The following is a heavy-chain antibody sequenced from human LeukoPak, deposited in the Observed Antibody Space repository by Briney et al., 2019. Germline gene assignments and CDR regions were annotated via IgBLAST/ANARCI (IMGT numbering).Heavy chain of an antibody. CDR2: FDPEDGET. J-gene: IGHJ4*02. CDR3: ATSNSSRGSGSYYPYFDY. Sequence: VASVKVSCKVSGYTLTELSMHWVRQAPGKGLEWMGGFDPEDGETIYAQKFQGRVTMTEDTSTDTAYMELSSLRSEGTAVYYCATSNSSRGSGSYYPYFDYWGQGTLVTVSS. V-gene: IGHV1-24*01. CDR1: GYTLTELS. D-gene: IGHD3-10*01.